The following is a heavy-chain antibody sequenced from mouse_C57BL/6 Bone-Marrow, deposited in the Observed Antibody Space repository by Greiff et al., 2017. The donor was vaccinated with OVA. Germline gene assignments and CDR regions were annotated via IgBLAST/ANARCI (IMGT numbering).Heavy chain of an antibody. CDR1: GYTFTSYW. J-gene: IGHJ3*01. CDR2: IDPSDSYT. Sequence: VKLQQPGAELVRPGTSVKLSCKASGYTFTSYWMHWVKQRPGQGLEWIGVIDPSDSYTNYNQKFKGKATLTVDTSSSTAYMQLSSLTSEDSAVYYCARRGGNYVPFAYWGQGTLVTVSA. CDR3: ARRGGNYVPFAY. V-gene: IGHV1-59*01. D-gene: IGHD2-1*01.